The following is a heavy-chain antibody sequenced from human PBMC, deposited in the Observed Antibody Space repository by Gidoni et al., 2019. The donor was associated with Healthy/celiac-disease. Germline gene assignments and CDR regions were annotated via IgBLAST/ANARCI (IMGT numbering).Heavy chain of an antibody. D-gene: IGHD2-15*01. CDR1: GFTFSSYG. CDR3: AKDQGRYCSGGSCYRYDG. V-gene: IGHV3-30*18. J-gene: IGHJ4*02. CDR2: ISYDGSNK. Sequence: QVQLVESGGGVVQPGRSLRLSCAASGFTFSSYGMHWGRQAPGKGLEWVAVISYDGSNKYYADSVKGRFTISRDNSKNTLYLQMNSLRAEDTAVYYCAKDQGRYCSGGSCYRYDGWGQGTLVTVSS.